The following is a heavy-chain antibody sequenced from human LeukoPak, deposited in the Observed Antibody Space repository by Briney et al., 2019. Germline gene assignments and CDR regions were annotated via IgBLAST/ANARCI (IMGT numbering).Heavy chain of an antibody. D-gene: IGHD5-18*01. CDR1: GFTVSSNY. CDR3: ARRGYSYGRNQNFDY. Sequence: GGSLRLSCAASGFTVSSNYMSWVRQAPGKGLEWVSVIYNGGSTYYADSVKGRFTISRDNSKNTLYLQMNSLRAEDTAVYYCARRGYSYGRNQNFDYWGQGTLVTVSS. V-gene: IGHV3-53*01. J-gene: IGHJ4*02. CDR2: IYNGGST.